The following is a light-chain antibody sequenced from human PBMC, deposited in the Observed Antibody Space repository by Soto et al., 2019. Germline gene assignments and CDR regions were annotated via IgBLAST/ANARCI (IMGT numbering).Light chain of an antibody. V-gene: IGLV1-40*01. CDR2: GNT. CDR3: PSYDTSRRGSI. Sequence: QSVLTQPPSVSGAPGQRVTISCTGSSSNIGAGYDVQWYQQLPGTAPKLLIHGNTNRPSGVSDRFSGSKSGTSASLAITGLQAEDEADYYCPSYDTSRRGSIFGGGTQLTVL. J-gene: IGLJ2*01. CDR1: SSNIGAGYD.